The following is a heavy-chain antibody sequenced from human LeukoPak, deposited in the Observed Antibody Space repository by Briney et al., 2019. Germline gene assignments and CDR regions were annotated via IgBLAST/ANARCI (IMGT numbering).Heavy chain of an antibody. V-gene: IGHV4-59*08. CDR3: ARHASGWVGELDY. D-gene: IGHD6-19*01. J-gene: IGHJ4*02. CDR2: VSDSGGT. Sequence: SEALSLTCTVSGASFSDFYWSWIRQSPGRGLEWIGYVSDSGGTCYNPALKSRVTLSVDTSKNQFFLNLNSVTAADTAVYYCARHASGWVGELDYWGQGTLVTVSS. CDR1: GASFSDFY.